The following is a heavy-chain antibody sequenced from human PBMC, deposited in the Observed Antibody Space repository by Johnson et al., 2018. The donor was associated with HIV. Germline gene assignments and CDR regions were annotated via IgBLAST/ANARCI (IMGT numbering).Heavy chain of an antibody. CDR3: VGGGAVAPSSGFDI. V-gene: IGHV3-7*05. CDR1: GFTFSNYA. CDR2: INQDGVEK. J-gene: IGHJ3*02. Sequence: EVQLLESGGGLVQPGGSLTLSCAASGFTFSNYAMSWVRRAPGKGLGWVANINQDGVEKYYVDSVKGRFTISRDNATNSLFLQMNIVRDEDTAVYYCVGGGAVAPSSGFDIWGQGTKVTVSS. D-gene: IGHD6-19*01.